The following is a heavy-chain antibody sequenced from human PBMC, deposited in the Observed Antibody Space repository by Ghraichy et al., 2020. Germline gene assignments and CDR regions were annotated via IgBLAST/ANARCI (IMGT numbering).Heavy chain of an antibody. CDR2: INEGGHGE. CDR3: ARVCRSSWASDY. Sequence: GESLNISCAASGFTFSSFWMTWVRQAPGKGLEWVANINEGGHGEYYVDSVKGRFTISRDNAKNSLYLQMSSLRAEDTAVYYWARVCRSSWASDYWGQGILVTVSS. CDR1: GFTFSSFW. D-gene: IGHD2-15*01. J-gene: IGHJ4*02. V-gene: IGHV3-7*03.